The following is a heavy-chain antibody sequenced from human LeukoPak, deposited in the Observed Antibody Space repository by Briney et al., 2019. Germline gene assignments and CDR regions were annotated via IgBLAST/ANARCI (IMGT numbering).Heavy chain of an antibody. Sequence: ASVKVSCKASGYTFTSYDINWVRQATGQGLEWMGWMNPNSGNTGYAQKFQGRVTMTRNTSISTAYMDLSSLRSEDTAVYYCARAPRPPWDDSSGLDCWGQGTLVTVSS. J-gene: IGHJ4*02. V-gene: IGHV1-8*01. CDR2: MNPNSGNT. CDR3: ARAPRPPWDDSSGLDC. D-gene: IGHD3-22*01. CDR1: GYTFTSYD.